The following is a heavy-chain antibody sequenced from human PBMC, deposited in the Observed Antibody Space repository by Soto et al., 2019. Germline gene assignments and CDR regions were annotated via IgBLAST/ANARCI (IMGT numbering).Heavy chain of an antibody. Sequence: GSLRLSCAASGFTFSNYGMHWVRQAPGKGLEWVAIIWHDGNNKYYADSVRGRFIISRDNSKNRLYLQMNSLRAEDTAVYYCASDLVGASDSYGLDVWGQGTPVTVSS. D-gene: IGHD1-26*01. CDR1: GFTFSNYG. CDR3: ASDLVGASDSYGLDV. J-gene: IGHJ6*02. CDR2: IWHDGNNK. V-gene: IGHV3-33*01.